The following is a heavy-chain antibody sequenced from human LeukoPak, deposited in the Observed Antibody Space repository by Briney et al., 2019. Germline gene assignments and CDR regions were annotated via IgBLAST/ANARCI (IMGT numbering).Heavy chain of an antibody. CDR2: IKQDRSDK. CDR3: SRGGRGDY. Sequence: GGSLRLSCAASGFTFTTYWMSWVRQAPGKGLEWVANIKQDRSDKYYVDSVKGRFTISRDNAKNSLYLQMNSLRADDTAVYYCSRGGRGDYWGQGTLVTVSS. D-gene: IGHD3-16*01. J-gene: IGHJ4*02. CDR1: GFTFTTYW. V-gene: IGHV3-7*01.